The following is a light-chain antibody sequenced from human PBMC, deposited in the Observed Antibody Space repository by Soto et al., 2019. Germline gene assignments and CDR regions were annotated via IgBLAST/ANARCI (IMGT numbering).Light chain of an antibody. CDR1: QGIKND. CDR3: LQYNSYPWT. CDR2: AAS. Sequence: DIQMTQSPSSLSASVGDKVTITCRASQGIKNDVGWYQQKPGRAPRRLIFAASNWHSGVPSRFSGSGSGTEFTLTISSLHPEDFATYYCLQYNSYPWTFGQGTKVEIK. V-gene: IGKV1-17*01. J-gene: IGKJ1*01.